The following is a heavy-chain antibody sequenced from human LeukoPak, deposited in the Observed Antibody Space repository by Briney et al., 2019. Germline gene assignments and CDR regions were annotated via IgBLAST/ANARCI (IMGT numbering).Heavy chain of an antibody. CDR3: AGKMGCSGGSCYPYDY. CDR2: IKQDGSEK. Sequence: GGSLRLSCVASGFTLSNYWMSWVRQAPGKGLEWVANIKQDGSEKYYVDSLEGRFTISRDNAKNSLYLQLNSLRAEDTAVYYCAGKMGCSGGSCYPYDYWGQGTLVTVSS. D-gene: IGHD2-15*01. CDR1: GFTLSNYW. V-gene: IGHV3-7*01. J-gene: IGHJ4*02.